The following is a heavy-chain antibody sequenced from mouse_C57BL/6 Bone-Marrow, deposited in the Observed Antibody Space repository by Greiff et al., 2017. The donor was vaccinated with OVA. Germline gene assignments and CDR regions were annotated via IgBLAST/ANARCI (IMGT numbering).Heavy chain of an antibody. V-gene: IGHV7-1*01. Sequence: EVKLVESGGGLVQSGRSLRLSCATSGFTFSDFYMEWVRQAPGKGLEWIAASRNKANDYTTEYSASVKGRFIVSRDTSQSILYLQMNALRAEDTAIYYCARDGMDYWGQGTSVTVSS. CDR1: GFTFSDFY. CDR3: ARDGMDY. J-gene: IGHJ4*01. CDR2: SRNKANDYTT.